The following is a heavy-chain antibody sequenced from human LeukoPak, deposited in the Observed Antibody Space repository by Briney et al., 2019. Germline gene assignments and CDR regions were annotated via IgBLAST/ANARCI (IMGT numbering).Heavy chain of an antibody. D-gene: IGHD5-18*01. V-gene: IGHV3-21*01. J-gene: IGHJ4*02. Sequence: GGSQRLSCAAAGFIFRRYSVNWVRQAPGKGLECVSSISSSSSYLYYADSVKGRFTISRDNAKNSLYLRMNSLRAEDTAVYYCARGGGYSYGPSDYWGQGTLVTVSS. CDR2: ISSSSSYL. CDR1: GFIFRRYS. CDR3: ARGGGYSYGPSDY.